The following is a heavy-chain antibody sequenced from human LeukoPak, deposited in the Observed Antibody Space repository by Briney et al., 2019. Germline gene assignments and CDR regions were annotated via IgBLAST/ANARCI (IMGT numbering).Heavy chain of an antibody. CDR2: VYTSGST. CDR3: ARSVDTEMGYYFDY. D-gene: IGHD5-18*01. V-gene: IGHV4-4*07. CDR1: GGSISSSH. J-gene: IGHJ4*02. Sequence: SETLSLTCTVSGGSISSSHWRWIRQPAGKGLEWIGRVYTSGSTNYNPSLNSRVTMSLDTSKNQYSLKVTSVTAADTAVYYCARSVDTEMGYYFDYWGQGTLVTVSS.